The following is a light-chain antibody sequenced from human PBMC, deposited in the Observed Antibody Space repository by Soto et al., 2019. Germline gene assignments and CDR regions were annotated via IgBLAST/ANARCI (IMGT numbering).Light chain of an antibody. CDR1: QSVSSSY. Sequence: EIVLTQSPGTLYLSPGERATLSCRASQSVSSSYLAWYQQKPGQTPRLLFYGASSRATGIPDRFSGSGSGTDVTLTISRLEPEDFAVYYCQQYGSAPFTFGPGTKVDIK. J-gene: IGKJ3*01. CDR3: QQYGSAPFT. V-gene: IGKV3-20*01. CDR2: GAS.